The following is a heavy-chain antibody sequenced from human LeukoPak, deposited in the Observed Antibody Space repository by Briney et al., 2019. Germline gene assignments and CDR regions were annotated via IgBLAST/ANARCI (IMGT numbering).Heavy chain of an antibody. J-gene: IGHJ4*02. V-gene: IGHV3-7*01. CDR1: QFSISYDW. Sequence: GGSLRLSCAASQFSISYDWMHWVRQAPGKGLEWVASIKEDGRDIHYLDSVKGRFSISRDNAKNSLYLAMNTLRAEDTAVYYCVRGSGWFFGLWGQGSLVTVSS. CDR2: IKEDGRDI. D-gene: IGHD6-19*01. CDR3: VRGSGWFFGL.